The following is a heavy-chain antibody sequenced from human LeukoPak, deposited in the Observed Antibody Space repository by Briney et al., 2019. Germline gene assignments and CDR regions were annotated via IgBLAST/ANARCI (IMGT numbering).Heavy chain of an antibody. J-gene: IGHJ4*02. V-gene: IGHV3-23*01. CDR1: GFTFSSYA. CDR2: ISGCGGST. Sequence: GGSLRLSCAASGFTFSSYAMSWVRQAPGKGLEWVSAISGCGGSTYYADSVKGRFTISRDNSKNTLYLQMNSLRAEDTAVYYCAKVILEWLLSRFDYWGQGTLVTVSS. CDR3: AKVILEWLLSRFDY. D-gene: IGHD3-3*01.